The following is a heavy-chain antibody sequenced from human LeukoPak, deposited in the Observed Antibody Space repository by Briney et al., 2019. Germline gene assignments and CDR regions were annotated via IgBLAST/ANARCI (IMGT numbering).Heavy chain of an antibody. V-gene: IGHV3-30*04. D-gene: IGHD3-10*01. CDR3: ARGSYYGSGSYSSAFDY. CDR2: ISYDGSNK. Sequence: PGGSLRLSCAASGFTFSSYAMHWVRQAPGKGLEWVAVISYDGSNKYYADSVKGRFTISRDNSKNTLYLQMNSLRAEDTAVYYCARGSYYGSGSYSSAFDYWGQGTLVTVSS. J-gene: IGHJ4*02. CDR1: GFTFSSYA.